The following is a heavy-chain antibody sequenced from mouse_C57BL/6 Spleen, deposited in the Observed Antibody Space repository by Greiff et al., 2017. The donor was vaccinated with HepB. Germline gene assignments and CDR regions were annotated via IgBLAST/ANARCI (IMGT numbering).Heavy chain of an antibody. CDR1: GYSFTDYN. CDR2: INPNYGTT. D-gene: IGHD1-1*01. Sequence: VQLQQSGPELVKPGASVKISCKASGYSFTDYNMNWVKQSNGKSLEWIGVINPNYGTTSYNQKFKGKATLTVDQSSSTAYMQLNSLTSEDSAVYYCAPQRLTTVPYYFDYWGQGTTLTVSS. J-gene: IGHJ2*01. CDR3: APQRLTTVPYYFDY. V-gene: IGHV1-39*01.